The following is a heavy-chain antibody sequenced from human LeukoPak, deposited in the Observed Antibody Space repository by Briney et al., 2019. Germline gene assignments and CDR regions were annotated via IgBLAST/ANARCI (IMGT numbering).Heavy chain of an antibody. J-gene: IGHJ4*02. D-gene: IGHD3-16*01. Sequence: GASVKVSCKASGYTFTSYDINWVRQAAGQGLEWMGWMNPNSGNTGYAQKFQGRITIARNTSINTAYMELSSLRSEDTAVYYCTRNRGGYFDYWGQGTLVIVSS. CDR2: MNPNSGNT. CDR1: GYTFTSYD. V-gene: IGHV1-8*03. CDR3: TRNRGGYFDY.